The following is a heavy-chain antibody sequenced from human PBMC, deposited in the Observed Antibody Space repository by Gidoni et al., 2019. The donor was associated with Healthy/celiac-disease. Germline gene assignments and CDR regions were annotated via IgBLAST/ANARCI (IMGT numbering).Heavy chain of an antibody. Sequence: QVQLQESGPGLVKPAQTLSLTCTVSGGSNSSGGHDWSWLRQHPGKGLAWIGYIYYSGSTYYNPSLKCRVTISVDTSKTQFSLKLSSVTAADTAVYYCARGLAYYYDSSGYGAFDIWGQGTMVTVSS. J-gene: IGHJ3*02. D-gene: IGHD3-22*01. CDR3: ARGLAYYYDSSGYGAFDI. V-gene: IGHV4-31*03. CDR1: GGSNSSGGHD. CDR2: IYYSGST.